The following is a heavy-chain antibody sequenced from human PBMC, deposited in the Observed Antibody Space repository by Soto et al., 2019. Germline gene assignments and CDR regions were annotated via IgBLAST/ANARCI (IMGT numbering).Heavy chain of an antibody. V-gene: IGHV1-69*01. CDR3: ARVVHPYSSSWYGGAFDI. D-gene: IGHD6-13*01. J-gene: IGHJ3*02. CDR1: GGTFSSYA. CDR2: IIPIFGTA. Sequence: QVQLVQSGAEVKKPGSSVKVSCKASGGTFSSYAISWVRQAPGQGLEWMGGIIPIFGTANYAQKFQGRVTITADESTSTAYMELSSLRSEDTAVYYCARVVHPYSSSWYGGAFDIWGQGTMVTVSS.